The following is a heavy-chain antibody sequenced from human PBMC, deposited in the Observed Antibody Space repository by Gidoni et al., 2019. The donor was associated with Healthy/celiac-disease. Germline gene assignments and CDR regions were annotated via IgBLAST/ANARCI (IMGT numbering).Heavy chain of an antibody. J-gene: IGHJ4*02. CDR1: GFTFRSNY. CDR3: ARDSAGYSH. CDR2: RKEDGSEK. Sequence: EVQLVDSGGALVQPGGSMRLSCAASGFTFRSNYMSWVRQAPGKGLELGANRKEDGSEKYYVDSVKGRFTISRDNAKNSLYRQMDGLRAEDTSVYYCARDSAGYSHWGQGTLVTVSS. V-gene: IGHV3-7*01. D-gene: IGHD3-9*01.